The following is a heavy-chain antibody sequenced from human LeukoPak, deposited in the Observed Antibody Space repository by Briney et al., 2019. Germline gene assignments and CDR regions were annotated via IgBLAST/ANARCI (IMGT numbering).Heavy chain of an antibody. CDR2: ISSSGSTI. V-gene: IGHV3-48*04. CDR1: GFTFSSYA. D-gene: IGHD3-22*01. CDR3: ARVGHYYDSSGYFSY. Sequence: PGGSLRLSCAASGFTFSSYAMSWVRQAPGKGLEWVSYISSSGSTIYYADSVKGRFTISRDNAKNSLYLQMNSLRAEDTAVYYCARVGHYYDSSGYFSYWGQGTLVTVSS. J-gene: IGHJ4*02.